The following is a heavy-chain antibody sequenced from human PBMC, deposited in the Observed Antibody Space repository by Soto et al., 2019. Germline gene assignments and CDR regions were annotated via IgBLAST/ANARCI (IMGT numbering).Heavy chain of an antibody. D-gene: IGHD3-3*01. CDR1: GFTFSSYA. CDR3: AKSIWSVRSYYYYMDV. Sequence: GGSLRLSCAASGFTFSSYAMSWVRQAPGKGLEWVSAISGSGGSTYYADSVKGRFTISRDNSKNTLYLQMNSLRAEDTAVYYCAKSIWSVRSYYYYMDVWGKGTTVTVSS. CDR2: ISGSGGST. J-gene: IGHJ6*03. V-gene: IGHV3-23*01.